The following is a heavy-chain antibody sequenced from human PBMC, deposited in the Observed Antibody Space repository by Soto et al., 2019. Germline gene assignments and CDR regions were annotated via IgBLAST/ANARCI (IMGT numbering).Heavy chain of an antibody. J-gene: IGHJ4*02. Sequence: LSETLSLTCTVSGGSISSNYWTWIRQPPGKGLEWIGYVYNSGSTNYNPSLKSRVTISEDTSKSQFSLKVNSMTAADTAVYYCARYRREAVAGYTLDNWGQGILVTAPQ. CDR3: ARYRREAVAGYTLDN. D-gene: IGHD6-13*01. CDR2: VYNSGST. CDR1: GGSISSNY. V-gene: IGHV4-59*01.